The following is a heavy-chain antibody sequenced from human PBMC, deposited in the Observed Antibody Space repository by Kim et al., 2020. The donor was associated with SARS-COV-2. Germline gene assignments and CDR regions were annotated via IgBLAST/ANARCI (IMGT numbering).Heavy chain of an antibody. CDR2: ISWNSGSI. D-gene: IGHD3-10*01. Sequence: GGSLRLSCAASGFTFDDYAMHWVRQAPGKGLEWVSGISWNSGSIGYADSVKGRFTISRDNAKNSLYLQMNSLRAEDTALYYCAKDTPYGSGSYVYYYGMDVWGQGTTVTVS. V-gene: IGHV3-9*01. J-gene: IGHJ6*02. CDR1: GFTFDDYA. CDR3: AKDTPYGSGSYVYYYGMDV.